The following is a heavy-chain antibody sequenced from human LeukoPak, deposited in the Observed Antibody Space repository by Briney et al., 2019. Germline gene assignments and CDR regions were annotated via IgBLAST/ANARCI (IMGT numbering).Heavy chain of an antibody. CDR1: GGSISSGGYY. Sequence: SQTLSLTCTVSGGSISSGGYYWSWIRQHPGKGLEWIGYIYYSGSTYYNPSLKSRVTISIDTSKNQFSLKLTSVTAADTAVYFCARDQEMATGTWDYWGQGTLVTVSS. CDR3: ARDQEMATGTWDY. V-gene: IGHV4-30-4*08. J-gene: IGHJ4*02. CDR2: IYYSGST. D-gene: IGHD5-24*01.